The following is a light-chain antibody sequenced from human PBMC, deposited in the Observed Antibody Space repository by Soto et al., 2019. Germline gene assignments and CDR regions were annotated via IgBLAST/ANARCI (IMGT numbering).Light chain of an antibody. Sequence: DIQLTQSPSFLSASVGDRVTITCRASQGISSYLAWYQQKPGKAPKLLIYAASTLQSGVPSRFRGSGSGTEFTLTISSLQPEDFATYYCHQLGTFGQGTRLEIK. CDR3: HQLGT. V-gene: IGKV1-9*01. CDR1: QGISSY. J-gene: IGKJ5*01. CDR2: AAS.